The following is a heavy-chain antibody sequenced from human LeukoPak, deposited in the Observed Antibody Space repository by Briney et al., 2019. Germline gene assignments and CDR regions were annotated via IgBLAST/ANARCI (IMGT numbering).Heavy chain of an antibody. D-gene: IGHD3-3*01. CDR1: GGSISSYY. CDR2: IYYSGST. J-gene: IGHJ4*02. V-gene: IGHV4-59*12. CDR3: ARVGFWSGYYTGPKYYFDY. Sequence: SETLSLTCTVSGGSISSYYWSWIRQPPGKGLEWIGYIYYSGSTNYNPSLKSRVTISVDTSKNQFSLKLSSVTAADTAVYYCARVGFWSGYYTGPKYYFDYWGQGTLVTVSS.